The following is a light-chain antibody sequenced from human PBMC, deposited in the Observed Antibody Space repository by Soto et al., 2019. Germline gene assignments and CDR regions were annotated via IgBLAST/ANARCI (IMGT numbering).Light chain of an antibody. J-gene: IGLJ1*01. V-gene: IGLV2-11*01. CDR1: STDVGGYNY. CDR2: DVS. CDR3: CSYAGSDTLYV. Sequence: QSALTQPRSVSGSPGQSVTISCTGTSTDVGGYNYVSWYQQHPGKVPKLMLYDVSKRPSGVPDRFSGSKSGNTASLTISGLQAEDEDDYYCCSYAGSDTLYVFGSGTKLTVL.